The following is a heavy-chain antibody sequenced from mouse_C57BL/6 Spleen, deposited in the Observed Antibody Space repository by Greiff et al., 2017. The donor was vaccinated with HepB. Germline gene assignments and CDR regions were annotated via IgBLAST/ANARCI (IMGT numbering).Heavy chain of an antibody. Sequence: VQLQQSGPELVKPGASVKISCKASGYAFSSSWMNWVKQRPGKGLEWIGRIYPGDGDTNYNGKFKGKATLTADKSSSTAYMQLSSLTSEDSAVYFCARWMAYDGSSYGRYFDVWGTGTTVTVSP. V-gene: IGHV1-82*01. CDR1: GYAFSSSW. CDR3: ARWMAYDGSSYGRYFDV. D-gene: IGHD1-1*01. CDR2: IYPGDGDT. J-gene: IGHJ1*03.